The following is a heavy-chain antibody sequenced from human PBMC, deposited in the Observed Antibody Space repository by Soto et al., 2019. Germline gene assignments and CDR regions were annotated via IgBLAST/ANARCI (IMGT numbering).Heavy chain of an antibody. CDR1: GFTFDDYA. Sequence: EVHLVESGGGLVQPGGSLRLSCAASGFTFDDYAMHWVRQAPGRGLKWVSSISWNSNNIAYAESVKGRFTISRDNAKNSLYLQMDSLRPEDTALYYCAKDLTHSVWEQADSWGQGTQVTVSS. J-gene: IGHJ4*02. D-gene: IGHD6-19*01. CDR3: AKDLTHSVWEQADS. CDR2: ISWNSNNI. V-gene: IGHV3-9*01.